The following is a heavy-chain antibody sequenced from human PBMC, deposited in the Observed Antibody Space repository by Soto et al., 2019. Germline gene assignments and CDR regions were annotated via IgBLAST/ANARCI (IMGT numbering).Heavy chain of an antibody. V-gene: IGHV4-59*08. D-gene: IGHD1-1*01. CDR2: IYNSGRT. Sequence: QVQLQESGPGLVKPSETLSLTCTVSGGSISSYYWTRIRQPPGKGLEWIGYIYNSGRTNYNPSLKSRVTISVDTSKNQFSLKLSSVTAADTAVYYCARRYGYSFDYWGQGTLVTVSS. J-gene: IGHJ4*02. CDR1: GGSISSYY. CDR3: ARRYGYSFDY.